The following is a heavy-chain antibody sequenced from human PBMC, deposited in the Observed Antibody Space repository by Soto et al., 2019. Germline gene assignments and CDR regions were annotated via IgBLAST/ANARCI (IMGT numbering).Heavy chain of an antibody. V-gene: IGHV3-33*01. D-gene: IGHD5-18*01. J-gene: IGHJ6*02. CDR3: ARDRWIQNYYGMDV. Sequence: GGSLRLSCAASGFTFSSYGMHWVRQAPGKGLEWVAVIWYDGSNKYYADSVKGRFTISRDNSKNTLYLQMNSLRAEDTAVYYCARDRWIQNYYGMDVWGQGTTVTVS. CDR1: GFTFSSYG. CDR2: IWYDGSNK.